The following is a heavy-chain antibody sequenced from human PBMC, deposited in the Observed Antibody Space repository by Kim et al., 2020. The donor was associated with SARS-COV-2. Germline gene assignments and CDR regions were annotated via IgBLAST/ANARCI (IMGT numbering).Heavy chain of an antibody. J-gene: IGHJ1*01. CDR3: TTVPFLGIVVVPAATRADQGCQH. CDR1: GFTFSNAW. Sequence: GGSLRLSCAASGFTFSNAWMSWVRQAPGKGLEWVGRIKSKTDGGTTDYAAPVKGRFTISRDDSKNTLYLQMTSLKTEDTAVYYCTTVPFLGIVVVPAATRADQGCQHGGEGTRGSVSA. D-gene: IGHD2-2*01. CDR2: IKSKTDGGTT. V-gene: IGHV3-15*01.